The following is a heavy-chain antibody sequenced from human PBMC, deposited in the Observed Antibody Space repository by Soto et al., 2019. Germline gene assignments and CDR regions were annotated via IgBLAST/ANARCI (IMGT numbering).Heavy chain of an antibody. CDR3: AKDSRIFGSGSYFDY. CDR2: ISGSGGDT. Sequence: EVQLLESGGGLVQPGGSLRLSCAASGFTFSSYAMSWVRQAPGKGLEWVSAISGSGGDTYYADSVKGRFTISRDNSKNSLELQLNSLRAEDTAVYYCAKDSRIFGSGSYFDYWGQGTLVTVSS. V-gene: IGHV3-23*01. D-gene: IGHD3-10*01. J-gene: IGHJ4*02. CDR1: GFTFSSYA.